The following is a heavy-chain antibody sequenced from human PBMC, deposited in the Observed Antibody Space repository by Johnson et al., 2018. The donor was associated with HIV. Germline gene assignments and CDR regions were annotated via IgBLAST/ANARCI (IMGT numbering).Heavy chain of an antibody. CDR2: ISSSGSTI. V-gene: IGHV3-11*04. D-gene: IGHD1-7*01. Sequence: QVQLVESGGGVVRPGGSLRLSCAVSTFTFSDYYMRWIRQAPGKGLEWLSYISSSGSTIYYADSVKGRFTISRDNAKNSLYLQMNSLRAEDTAVYYCARDPLAPELPNAFDIWGQGTMVTVSS. J-gene: IGHJ3*02. CDR3: ARDPLAPELPNAFDI. CDR1: TFTFSDYY.